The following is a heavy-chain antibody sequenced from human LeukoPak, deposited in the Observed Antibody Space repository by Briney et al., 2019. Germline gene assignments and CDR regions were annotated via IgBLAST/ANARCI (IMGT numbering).Heavy chain of an antibody. CDR3: GFGYSYGYYYYYGMDV. J-gene: IGHJ6*02. Sequence: PSETLSLTCTVSGGSISSYYWSWIRQPPGKGLEWIGEINHSGSTNYNPSLKSRVTISVDTSKNQFSLKLSSVTAADTAVYYCGFGYSYGYYYYYGMDVCGQGTTVTVSS. CDR1: GGSISSYY. CDR2: INHSGST. V-gene: IGHV4-34*01. D-gene: IGHD5-18*01.